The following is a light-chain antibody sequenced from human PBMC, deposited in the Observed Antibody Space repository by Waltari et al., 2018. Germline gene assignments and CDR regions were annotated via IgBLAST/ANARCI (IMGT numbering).Light chain of an antibody. CDR1: QSVNSNY. J-gene: IGKJ1*01. CDR3: QQYGSSPPWT. V-gene: IGKV3D-20*01. Sequence: EIVLTQSPATLSLSPGERATLSCGASQSVNSNYLAWYQQKPGLAPRLLIYDASRRATGIPDRCTGSGSGTDFTLTISRLEPEDFAVYYCQQYGSSPPWTFGQGTKVEIK. CDR2: DAS.